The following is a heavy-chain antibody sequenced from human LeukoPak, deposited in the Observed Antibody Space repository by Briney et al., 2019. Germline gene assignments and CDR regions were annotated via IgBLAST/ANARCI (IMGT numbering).Heavy chain of an antibody. D-gene: IGHD2-15*01. J-gene: IGHJ4*02. V-gene: IGHV4-34*01. Sequence: SETLSLTCAVYGGSFSGYYWSGIRQSPGKGLEWIGEINHSGSTNYNPSLKSRVTMSVDTSKNQFSLKLSSVTAADTAVYYCARSPPIYCSGGSCYYFDYWGQGTLVTVSS. CDR2: INHSGST. CDR1: GGSFSGYY. CDR3: ARSPPIYCSGGSCYYFDY.